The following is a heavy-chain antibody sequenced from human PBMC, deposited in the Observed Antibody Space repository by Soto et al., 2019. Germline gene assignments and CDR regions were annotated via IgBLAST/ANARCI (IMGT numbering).Heavy chain of an antibody. CDR3: EGDVAPVWFGELHKASV. CDR1: GGSISSGGYY. Sequence: QVQLQESGPGLVTPSQTLSLTCTVSGGSISSGGYYWSGIRQHPGKGLEWIGYIYYSGSTYYNPSLKSRVTISVDTSKSQFSLKLSSVTAADTAVYYCEGDVAPVWFGELHKASVWGQGTTVTVSS. V-gene: IGHV4-31*03. J-gene: IGHJ6*02. CDR2: IYYSGST. D-gene: IGHD3-10*01.